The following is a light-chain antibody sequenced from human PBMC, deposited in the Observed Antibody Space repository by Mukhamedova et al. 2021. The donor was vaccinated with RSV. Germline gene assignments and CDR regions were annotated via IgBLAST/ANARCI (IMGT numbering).Light chain of an antibody. CDR3: QTWDSSTAGG. J-gene: IGLJ1*01. CDR2: QDD. Sequence: QKPGQSPVLVIYQDDKRPSGIPERFSGSNSGNTATLTISGTQAMDEADYYCQTWDSSTAGGFGTGTKVTGL. V-gene: IGLV3-1*01.